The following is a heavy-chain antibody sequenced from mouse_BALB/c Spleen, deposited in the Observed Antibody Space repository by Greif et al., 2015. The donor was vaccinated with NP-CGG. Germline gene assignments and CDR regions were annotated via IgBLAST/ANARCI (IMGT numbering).Heavy chain of an antibody. D-gene: IGHD2-4*01. CDR1: GYAFTNYL. V-gene: IGHV1-54*01. J-gene: IGHJ3*01. Sequence: VQLQQSGAELVRPGTSVKVSCKASGYAFTNYLIEWVKQRPGQGLEWIGVINPGSGGTNYNEKFKGKATLTADKSSSTAYMQLSSLTSDDSAVFFCAREGDYGFAYWGQGTLATVSA. CDR3: AREGDYGFAY. CDR2: INPGSGGT.